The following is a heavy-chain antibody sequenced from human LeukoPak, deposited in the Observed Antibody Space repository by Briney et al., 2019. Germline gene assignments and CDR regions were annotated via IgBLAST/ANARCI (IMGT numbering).Heavy chain of an antibody. V-gene: IGHV4-39*02. CDR1: GGSISSSSYY. CDR3: ARDRGDYDSSGYYGYFDY. Sequence: SETLSLTCIVSGGSISSSSYYWDWIRQAPGEGLEWIGNFYDSGNTRYNPSLKSRVTISGDTSKNQFSLKLTSVTAADTAVCYCARDRGDYDSSGYYGYFDYWGQGALVTVSS. D-gene: IGHD3-22*01. CDR2: FYDSGNT. J-gene: IGHJ4*02.